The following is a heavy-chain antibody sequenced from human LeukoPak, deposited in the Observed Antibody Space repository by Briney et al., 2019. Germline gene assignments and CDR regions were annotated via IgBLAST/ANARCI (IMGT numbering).Heavy chain of an antibody. CDR2: ISYDGSNK. V-gene: IGHV3-30*04. J-gene: IGHJ4*02. CDR3: AKDPQVATIDYFDY. Sequence: GGSLRLSCAASGFTFSSYAMHWVRQAPGKGLEWVAVISYDGSNKYYADSVKGRFTISRDNSKNTLYLQMNSLRAEDTAVYYRAKDPQVATIDYFDYWGQGTLVTVSS. D-gene: IGHD5-12*01. CDR1: GFTFSSYA.